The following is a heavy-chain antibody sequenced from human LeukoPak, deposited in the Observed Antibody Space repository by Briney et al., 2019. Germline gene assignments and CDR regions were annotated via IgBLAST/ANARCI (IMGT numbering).Heavy chain of an antibody. V-gene: IGHV3-7*01. D-gene: IGHD6-19*01. Sequence: SGGSLRLSCAASGFTFSDYWMSWVRQAPGKGLEWVANINQDRGAKYYVDSVRGRFTISRDNAKNSLSLQMDSLRAEDTAVYYCARDHSSGWPDYWGQGTLVTVSS. CDR3: ARDHSSGWPDY. J-gene: IGHJ4*02. CDR2: INQDRGAK. CDR1: GFTFSDYW.